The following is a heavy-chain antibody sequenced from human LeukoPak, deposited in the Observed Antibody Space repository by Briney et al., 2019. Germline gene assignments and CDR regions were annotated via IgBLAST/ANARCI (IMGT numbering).Heavy chain of an antibody. CDR2: INHSGST. D-gene: IGHD3-3*01. V-gene: IGHV4-34*01. J-gene: IGHJ3*02. CDR1: GGSFSGYY. Sequence: SETLSLTCAVYGGSFSGYYWSWIRQPPGKGLEWIGEINHSGSTNYNPSLKSRVTISVDTSKNQFSLRLSSVTAADTAVYYCARDLFRGITIFGVVTSADAFDIWGQETMVTVSS. CDR3: ARDLFRGITIFGVVTSADAFDI.